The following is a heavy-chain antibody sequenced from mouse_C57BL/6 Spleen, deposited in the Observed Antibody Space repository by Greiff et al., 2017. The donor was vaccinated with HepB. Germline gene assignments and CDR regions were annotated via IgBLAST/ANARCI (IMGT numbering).Heavy chain of an antibody. CDR3: ARSNYGNPFWYFDV. Sequence: QVQLQQSGPELVKPGASVKISCKASGYAFSSSWMNWVKQRPGKGLEWIGRIYPGDGDTNYNGKFKGKATLTADKSSSTAYMQLSSLTSEDSAVYFCARSNYGNPFWYFDVWGTGTTVTVSS. CDR1: GYAFSSSW. D-gene: IGHD2-1*01. V-gene: IGHV1-82*01. CDR2: IYPGDGDT. J-gene: IGHJ1*03.